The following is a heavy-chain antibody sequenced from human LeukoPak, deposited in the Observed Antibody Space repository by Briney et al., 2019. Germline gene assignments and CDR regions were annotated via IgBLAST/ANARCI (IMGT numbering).Heavy chain of an antibody. V-gene: IGHV3-7*01. CDR2: IKHDGSEK. CDR3: ATDRGWRTSGYYLYYFEY. D-gene: IGHD3-3*01. J-gene: IGHJ4*02. Sequence: GGSLRLPCAASGFIFTNYFMSWVRQAPGKGLKWVASIKHDGSEKYYVDSVRGRFTISRDNTMNSLYLQMSSLRAEDTAVYYCATDRGWRTSGYYLYYFEYWGQGTLVTFSS. CDR1: GFIFTNYF.